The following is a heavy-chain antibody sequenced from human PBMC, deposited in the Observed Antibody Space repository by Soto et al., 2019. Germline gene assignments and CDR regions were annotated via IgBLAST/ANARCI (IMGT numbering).Heavy chain of an antibody. V-gene: IGHV1-69*02. D-gene: IGHD3-22*01. Sequence: QVQLVQSGAEVKKPGSSVKVSCKASGGTFSSYTISWVRQAPGQGLEWMGRIIPILGIANYAQKFQGRVTMTXXQXTXXADMELSSLRPECTAVYYCARTNDYEGSGQYYFDYGGQGTLVTFSS. CDR3: ARTNDYEGSGQYYFDY. J-gene: IGHJ4*02. CDR1: GGTFSSYT. CDR2: IIPILGIA.